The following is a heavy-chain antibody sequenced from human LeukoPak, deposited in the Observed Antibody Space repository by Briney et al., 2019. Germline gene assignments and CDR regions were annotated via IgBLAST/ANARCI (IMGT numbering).Heavy chain of an antibody. CDR2: ISHTGSTM. CDR3: AIPPLSGTGSSRPLAEMDV. D-gene: IGHD3-10*01. Sequence: GGSLRLSRAVSGFRFSSYSMNWVRQAPGKGLEWVSYISHTGSTMSYADSVKGRFTISRDNARNSLHLQMNSLRAEDTAVYYCAIPPLSGTGSSRPLAEMDVWGQGTTVTVSS. V-gene: IGHV3-48*04. J-gene: IGHJ6*02. CDR1: GFRFSSYS.